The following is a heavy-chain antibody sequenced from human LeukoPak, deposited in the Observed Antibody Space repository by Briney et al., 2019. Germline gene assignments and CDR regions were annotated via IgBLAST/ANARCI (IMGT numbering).Heavy chain of an antibody. CDR3: ARDPHYGGNSLQH. Sequence: SVQSSYKAAGGPFSSYAISWVRRAAGQGGEWMGRIIPILGIANYAQKFQGRVTITADKSTSTAYMELSSLRSEDTAVYYCARDPHYGGNSLQHWGQGTLVTVSS. D-gene: IGHD4-23*01. CDR2: IIPILGIA. J-gene: IGHJ1*01. CDR1: GGPFSSYA. V-gene: IGHV1-69*04.